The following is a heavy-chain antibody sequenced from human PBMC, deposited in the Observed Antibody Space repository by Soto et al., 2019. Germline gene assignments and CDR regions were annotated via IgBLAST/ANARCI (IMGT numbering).Heavy chain of an antibody. CDR1: GVSIHNSHSF. CDR3: GRVVEGATRHTDFDS. J-gene: IGHJ5*01. Sequence: SETLSLTCAVSGVSIHNSHSFWAWIRQPPGKGLEFIGSVYYSGGANYNPSLKSRVTISVDTSKNQLSLRVNSVTAADTAVYYCGRVVEGATRHTDFDSWGQGTLVTISS. D-gene: IGHD2-15*01. V-gene: IGHV4-39*01. CDR2: VYYSGGA.